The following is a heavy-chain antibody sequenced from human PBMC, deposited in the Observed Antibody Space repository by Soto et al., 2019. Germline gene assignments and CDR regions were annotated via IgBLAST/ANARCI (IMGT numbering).Heavy chain of an antibody. CDR3: ARVYRATVTYYYYYMDV. CDR2: IYYSGST. V-gene: IGHV4-59*08. J-gene: IGHJ6*03. CDR1: GGSISSYY. Sequence: SETLSLTCTVSGGSISSYYWSWIRQPPGKGLEWIGYIYYSGSTNYNPSLKSRVTISVDTSKNQFSLKLSSVTAADTAVYYCARVYRATVTYYYYYMDVWGKGTTVTVSS. D-gene: IGHD4-4*01.